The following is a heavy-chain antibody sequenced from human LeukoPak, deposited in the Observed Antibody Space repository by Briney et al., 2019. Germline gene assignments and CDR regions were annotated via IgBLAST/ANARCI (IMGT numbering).Heavy chain of an antibody. CDR2: INHSGST. V-gene: IGHV4-34*01. CDR1: GGSFSGYY. D-gene: IGHD1-14*01. CDR3: ARGLREPWDYYYGMAV. Sequence: SETLSLTCAVYGGSFSGYYWSWIRQPPGKGLEWIGEINHSGSTNYNPSLKSRVTISVDTSKNQFSLKLSSVTAADTAVYYCARGLREPWDYYYGMAVWGKGTTVTFPS. J-gene: IGHJ6*04.